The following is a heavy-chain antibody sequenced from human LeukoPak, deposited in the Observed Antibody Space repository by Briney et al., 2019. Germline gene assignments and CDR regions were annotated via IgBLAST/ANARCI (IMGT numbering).Heavy chain of an antibody. V-gene: IGHV1-2*06. D-gene: IGHD6-25*01. CDR3: ARDGSGIAY. J-gene: IGHJ4*02. Sequence: ASVKVSCKACGYTLTDNYIYWVRQAPGQGLEWMGRSNPNTGAANSAQKFQGRVTMTRDTSISTAYMELSRQKSDGTAVYYCARDGSGIAYWGQGTLVTVSS. CDR2: SNPNTGAA. CDR1: GYTLTDNY.